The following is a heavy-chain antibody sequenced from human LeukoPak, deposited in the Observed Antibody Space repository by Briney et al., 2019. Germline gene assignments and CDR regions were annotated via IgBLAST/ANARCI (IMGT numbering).Heavy chain of an antibody. V-gene: IGHV6-1*01. CDR2: TYYRSKWYN. J-gene: IGHJ3*02. CDR3: AREEYDILTGYYGAFDI. D-gene: IGHD3-9*01. CDR1: GDSVSSNSAA. Sequence: SQTLSLTCAISGDSVSSNSAAWNWIRQSPSRGLEWLGRTYYRSKWYNDYAVSVKSRITISPDTSKNQFSLQLNSVTPEDTAVYYCAREEYDILTGYYGAFDIWGQGTMVTVSS.